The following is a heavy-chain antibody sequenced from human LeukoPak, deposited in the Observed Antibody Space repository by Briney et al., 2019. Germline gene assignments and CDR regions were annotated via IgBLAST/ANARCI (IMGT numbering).Heavy chain of an antibody. D-gene: IGHD5-24*01. CDR2: IYNSGST. J-gene: IGHJ5*02. Sequence: SETLSLTCTVSGGSISSYYWSWIRQPPGKGLEWIGHIYNSGSTNYNPSLKSRVTISVDTSKNQFSLKLSSVTAADTAVYYCASVHKLADGYDPWGQGTLVTVSS. CDR3: ASVHKLADGYDP. V-gene: IGHV4-59*01. CDR1: GGSISSYY.